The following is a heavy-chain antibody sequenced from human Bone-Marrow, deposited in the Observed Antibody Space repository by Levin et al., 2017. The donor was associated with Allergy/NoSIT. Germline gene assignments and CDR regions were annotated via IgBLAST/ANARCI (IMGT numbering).Heavy chain of an antibody. V-gene: IGHV3-30-3*01. CDR3: VRDPGSAITSGPVFLQYYGMDV. D-gene: IGHD3-16*01. CDR1: GFILSGFP. CDR2: ISYDGINK. J-gene: IGHJ6*02. Sequence: PGGSLRLSCKASGFILSGFPMHWVRQAPGEGLEWLALISYDGINKYYADSVKGRFFISRDKSKNTLFLEMNDLRGDDTAKYYCVRDPGSAITSGPVFLQYYGMDVWGQGTTVTVSS.